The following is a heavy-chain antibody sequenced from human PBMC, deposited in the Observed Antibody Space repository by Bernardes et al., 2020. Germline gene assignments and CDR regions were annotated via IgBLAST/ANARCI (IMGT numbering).Heavy chain of an antibody. J-gene: IGHJ6*04. CDR3: ARDVFGPWGYDREDYYYGMDV. V-gene: IGHV3-21*01. CDR2: ISSSTNYM. Sequence: GGSLRLSCVASGFTFSTYNMNWVRQAPGKGLEWVSSISSSTNYMYHANSVKGRFTISRDKAKNSLYLQMNSLRVEDTAVYYCARDVFGPWGYDREDYYYGMDVWGKGTTVTVSS. CDR1: GFTFSTYN. D-gene: IGHD5-12*01.